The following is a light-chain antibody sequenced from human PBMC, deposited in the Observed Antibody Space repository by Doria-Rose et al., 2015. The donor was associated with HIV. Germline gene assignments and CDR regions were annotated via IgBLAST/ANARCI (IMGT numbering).Light chain of an antibody. CDR2: GAS. CDR3: QQFDSFPRT. Sequence: DIRMTQSPSFLSASVGVRVTITCRASQGISRYLAWYQQKPGKAPTLLIFGASTLQSGVPSRFSGSGSGTEFTLTISSLQPEDFATYYCQQFDSFPRTFGQGTKVEPK. V-gene: IGKV1-9*01. CDR1: QGISRY. J-gene: IGKJ1*01.